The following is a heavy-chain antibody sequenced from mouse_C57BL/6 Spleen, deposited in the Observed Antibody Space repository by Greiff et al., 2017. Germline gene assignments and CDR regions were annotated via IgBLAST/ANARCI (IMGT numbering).Heavy chain of an antibody. D-gene: IGHD2-4*01. CDR1: GYSITSGYY. CDR3: ARVEDYDSFAY. J-gene: IGHJ3*01. Sequence: ESGPGLVKPSQSLSLTCSVTGYSITSGYYWNWIRQFPGNKLEWMGYISYDGSNNYNPSLKNRISITRDTSKNQFFLKLNSVTTEDTATYYCARVEDYDSFAYWGQGTLVTVSA. CDR2: ISYDGSN. V-gene: IGHV3-6*01.